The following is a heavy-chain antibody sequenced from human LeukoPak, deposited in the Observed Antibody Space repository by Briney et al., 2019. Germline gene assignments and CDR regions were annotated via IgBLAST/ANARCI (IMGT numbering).Heavy chain of an antibody. CDR3: AKSPLQLYTFDY. D-gene: IGHD5-24*01. V-gene: IGHV3-23*01. Sequence: GGSLRLSCAASGFTFRNYGMSWVRQAPLKGLEWVSAISGSGGSTYYSDSVKGRFTISRDNSKNTLYLQMNSLRAEDTPVYYCAKSPLQLYTFDYWGQGTLVTVSS. CDR1: GFTFRNYG. J-gene: IGHJ4*02. CDR2: ISGSGGST.